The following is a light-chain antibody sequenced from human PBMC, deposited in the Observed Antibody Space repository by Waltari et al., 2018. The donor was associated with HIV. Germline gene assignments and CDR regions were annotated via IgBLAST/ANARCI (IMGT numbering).Light chain of an antibody. CDR2: EVT. Sequence: QSALTQPASVSGSPGQSITISCTGTSSDIGGYYYVSWYQHHPGKAPKLMIYEVTNRPSGVSNRFSGSKSGNTASLTISGLQAGDEADYYCCSFTNSSTFYVFGTGTKVTVL. CDR1: SSDIGGYYY. J-gene: IGLJ1*01. V-gene: IGLV2-14*01. CDR3: CSFTNSSTFYV.